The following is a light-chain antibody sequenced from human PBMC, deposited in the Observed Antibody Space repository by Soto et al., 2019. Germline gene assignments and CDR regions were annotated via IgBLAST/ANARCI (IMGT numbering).Light chain of an antibody. CDR3: QQSYSTPRYT. V-gene: IGKV1-39*01. CDR2: AAS. J-gene: IGKJ2*01. CDR1: QSISSY. Sequence: DIPMTQSPSSLSASVGDRVTITCRASQSISSYLNWYQQKPGKAPKLLIYAASSLQSGVPSRFSGSGSGTDFTLTISSLQPEDFATDYCQQSYSTPRYTFGQGTKLESK.